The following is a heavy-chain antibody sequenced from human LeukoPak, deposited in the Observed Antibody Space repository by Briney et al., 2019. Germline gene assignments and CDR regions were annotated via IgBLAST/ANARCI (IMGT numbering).Heavy chain of an antibody. V-gene: IGHV4-34*01. Sequence: SETLSLTCAVYGGSFSGYYWSWDRQPPGKGREWVGEINHSGSTNYNTSLKSRVTISVDTSKSHFSLKLSSVTAADTAVYYCARGMRYQLFNYGMDVWGQGTTVTVSS. CDR1: GGSFSGYY. J-gene: IGHJ6*02. CDR3: ARGMRYQLFNYGMDV. D-gene: IGHD2-2*01. CDR2: INHSGST.